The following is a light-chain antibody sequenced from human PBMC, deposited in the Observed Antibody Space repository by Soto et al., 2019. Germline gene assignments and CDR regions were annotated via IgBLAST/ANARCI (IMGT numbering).Light chain of an antibody. CDR1: SSDVGGYNY. Sequence: QSALTQPASVSWSPGQSITISCTGTSSDVGGYNYVSWYQQHPGKAPKLMIYEVSNRPSGVSNRFSGSKSGNTASLTISGLQAEDEAHYYCSSYTSSSLLVFGTGTKLTV. CDR2: EVS. V-gene: IGLV2-14*01. CDR3: SSYTSSSLLV. J-gene: IGLJ1*01.